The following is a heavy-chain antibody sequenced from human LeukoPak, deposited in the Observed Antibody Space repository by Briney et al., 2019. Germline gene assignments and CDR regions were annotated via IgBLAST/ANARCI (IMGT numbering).Heavy chain of an antibody. CDR1: GFTFSSYA. J-gene: IGHJ3*02. V-gene: IGHV4-39*01. CDR3: ARHCCSGPAKRVFDI. D-gene: IGHD2-15*01. Sequence: GSLRLSCAASGFTFSSYAMSWVRQAPGKGLEWIGTISYSGNTDYNPSLRSRVTISVDTSNNQFSLRLGSVTAADTAVYHCARHCCSGPAKRVFDIWGQGPMVTVSS. CDR2: ISYSGNT.